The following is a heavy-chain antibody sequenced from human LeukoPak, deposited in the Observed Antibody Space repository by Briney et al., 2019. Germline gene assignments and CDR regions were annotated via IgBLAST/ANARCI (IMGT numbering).Heavy chain of an antibody. CDR2: INPNSGGT. CDR3: ARDPDLYSSGSYDWFDP. D-gene: IGHD3-10*01. V-gene: IGHV1-2*06. CDR1: GYTFTGYY. J-gene: IGHJ5*02. Sequence: GASVTVSCMASGYTFTGYYIHWVRQAAGQGLEWMGRINPNSGGTKYAQRLQGRVTMTRDTSISTAYMELSRLRSDDTAGYYCARDPDLYSSGSYDWFDPWGQGTLVTVSS.